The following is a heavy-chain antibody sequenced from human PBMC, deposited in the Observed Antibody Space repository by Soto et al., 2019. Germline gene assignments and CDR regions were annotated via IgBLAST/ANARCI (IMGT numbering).Heavy chain of an antibody. Sequence: GGSLRLSCAASGFTFTSHAMHWVRQTPGKGLGWVAAISYDEIDKKYASSVKGRFTVSRDNVKNTLSLQMTSLRPEDTAVYYGAKDSGYQLQDKYSYYGLDVWGQGTLVTVSS. CDR3: AKDSGYQLQDKYSYYGLDV. CDR2: ISYDEIDK. J-gene: IGHJ6*02. D-gene: IGHD2-2*01. CDR1: GFTFTSHA. V-gene: IGHV3-30*18.